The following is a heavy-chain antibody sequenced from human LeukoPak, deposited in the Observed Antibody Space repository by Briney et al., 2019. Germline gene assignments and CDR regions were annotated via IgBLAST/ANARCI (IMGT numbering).Heavy chain of an antibody. D-gene: IGHD2-15*01. J-gene: IGHJ6*03. CDR3: ARERVVAALYYYYMDV. CDR1: GYTFTSYG. CDR2: ISAYNGNT. V-gene: IGHV1-18*01. Sequence: ASVKVSCKASGYTFTSYGISWVRQAPGQGLEWMGWISAYNGNTNYAQKLQGRVTMTTDTSTSTAYMELRSLRSDDTAVYYCARERVVAALYYYYMDVWGKGTTVTISS.